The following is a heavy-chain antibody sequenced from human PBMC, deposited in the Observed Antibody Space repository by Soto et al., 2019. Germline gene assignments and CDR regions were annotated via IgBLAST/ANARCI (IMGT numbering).Heavy chain of an antibody. D-gene: IGHD3-16*01. CDR2: ISAYNGNT. CDR1: GYTFTSYG. V-gene: IGHV1-18*04. CDR3: AREGAPYYYYGMDV. Sequence: EASVKVSCKASGYTFTSYGISWVRQAPGQGLEWMGWISAYNGNTNYAQKLQGRVTMTTDTSTSTAYMELRSLRSDDTAVYYCAREGAPYYYYGMDVWGQGTTVTVSS. J-gene: IGHJ6*02.